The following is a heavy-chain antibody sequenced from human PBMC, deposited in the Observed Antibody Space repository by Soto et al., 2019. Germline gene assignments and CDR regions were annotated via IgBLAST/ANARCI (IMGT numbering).Heavy chain of an antibody. CDR2: INAGNGNT. CDR1: GYTFTSYA. Sequence: VASVKVSCKASGYTFTSYAMHWVRQAPGQRLEWMGWINAGNGNTKYSQKFQGRVTITRDTSASTAYMELSSLRSEDTAVYYCARDRVLMVYAMYYWGQGTLVTVSS. V-gene: IGHV1-3*01. J-gene: IGHJ4*02. D-gene: IGHD2-8*01. CDR3: ARDRVLMVYAMYY.